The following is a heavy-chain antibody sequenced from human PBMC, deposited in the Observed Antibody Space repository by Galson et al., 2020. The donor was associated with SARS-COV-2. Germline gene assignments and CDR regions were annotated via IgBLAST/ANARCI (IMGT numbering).Heavy chain of an antibody. CDR1: GYTLTELS. D-gene: IGHD3-3*01. CDR2: FDPEDGET. CDR3: ATYFAIFGVVAFDY. Sequence: ASVKVSCKVSGYTLTELSMHWVRQAPGKGLEWMGGFDPEDGETIYAQKFQGRVTMTEDTSTDTAYMELSSLRSEDTAVYYCATYFAIFGVVAFDYGGQGTLVTVSS. V-gene: IGHV1-24*01. J-gene: IGHJ4*02.